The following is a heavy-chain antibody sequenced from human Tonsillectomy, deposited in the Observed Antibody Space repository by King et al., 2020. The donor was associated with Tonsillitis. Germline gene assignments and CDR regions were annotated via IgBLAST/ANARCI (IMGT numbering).Heavy chain of an antibody. CDR3: AKDEGLAVAGSYYYGMDV. D-gene: IGHD6-19*01. V-gene: IGHV3-23*04. CDR2: ISGSGGST. J-gene: IGHJ6*02. Sequence: VQLVESGGGLVQPGGSLRLSCAASGFTFSSYAMSWVRQAPGKGLEWVSAISGSGGSTYYADSVKGRFTISRDNSKNTLYLKMNSLRAEDTAVYYCAKDEGLAVAGSYYYGMDVWGQGTTVTVSS. CDR1: GFTFSSYA.